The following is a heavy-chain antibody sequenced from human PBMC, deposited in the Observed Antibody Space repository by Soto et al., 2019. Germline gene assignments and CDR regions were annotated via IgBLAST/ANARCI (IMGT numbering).Heavy chain of an antibody. CDR3: AKDAISGDGVWLLDS. CDR2: LLRSGSTT. Sequence: SLRLSCAASGFTFSNYAMTWARQAPVKGLEWVSSLLRSGSTTYYADSVKGRFTISSDISASSLYLQMDSLRAEDTAVYYCAKDAISGDGVWLLDSWGQGTVVTVSS. CDR1: GFTFSNYA. D-gene: IGHD4-17*01. V-gene: IGHV3-23*01. J-gene: IGHJ5*02.